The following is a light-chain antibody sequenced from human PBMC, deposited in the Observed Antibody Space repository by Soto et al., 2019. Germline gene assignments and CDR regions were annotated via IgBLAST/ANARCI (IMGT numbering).Light chain of an antibody. CDR1: SSDVGSYNR. CDR2: EVS. V-gene: IGLV2-18*02. Sequence: QSALTQPPSVSGSPGQSVTMSCTGTSSDVGSYNRVSWYQQPPRTAPKLMIYEVSNRPSGVDDCFSGSKAGNTASLTISGLEAEEEADYYCSSYTSSSPFVFGGGTKLTVL. CDR3: SSYTSSSPFV. J-gene: IGLJ2*01.